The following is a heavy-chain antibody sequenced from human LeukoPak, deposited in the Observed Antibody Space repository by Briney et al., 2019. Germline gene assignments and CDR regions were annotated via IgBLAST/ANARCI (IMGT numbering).Heavy chain of an antibody. CDR1: GGSFSGYY. D-gene: IGHD6-19*01. V-gene: IGHV4-59*10. CDR2: IYTSGST. J-gene: IGHJ4*02. Sequence: SSETLSLTCAVYGGSFSGYYWSWIRQPAGKGLEWIGRIYTSGSTNYNPSLKSRVTMSVDTSKNQFSLKLSSVTAADTAVYYCARGWGSGFIDWGQGTLVTVSS. CDR3: ARGWGSGFID.